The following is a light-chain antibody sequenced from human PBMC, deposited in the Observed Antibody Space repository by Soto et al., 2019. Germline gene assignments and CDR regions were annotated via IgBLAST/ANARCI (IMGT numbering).Light chain of an antibody. J-gene: IGKJ2*01. V-gene: IGKV3-20*01. CDR2: GAS. CDR3: QQYGRSPPYT. CDR1: QSVSSSY. Sequence: ELVLTQSPGTLSLSPGERATLSCRASQSVSSSYLAWYQQKPGQAPRLLIYGASSRATGIPDRFSGSGSGTDFTLTISILEPEDFAVYFCQQYGRSPPYTFGQATKVEI.